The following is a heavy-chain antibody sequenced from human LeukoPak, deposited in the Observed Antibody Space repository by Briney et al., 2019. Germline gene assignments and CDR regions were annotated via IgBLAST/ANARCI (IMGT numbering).Heavy chain of an antibody. CDR2: INHSGST. D-gene: IGHD2-2*03. J-gene: IGHJ4*02. Sequence: SETLSLTCAVYGGSFSGYYWSWIRQPPGKGPEWIGEINHSGSTNYNPSLKSRVTISVDTSKNQFSLKLSSVTAADTAVYDCARGMDIVVVPAAPGYFDYWGLGTLVTVSS. V-gene: IGHV4-34*01. CDR1: GGSFSGYY. CDR3: ARGMDIVVVPAAPGYFDY.